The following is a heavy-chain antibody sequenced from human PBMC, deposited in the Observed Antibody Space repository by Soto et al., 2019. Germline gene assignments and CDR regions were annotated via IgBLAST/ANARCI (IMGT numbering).Heavy chain of an antibody. CDR1: GYTFTSDG. V-gene: IGHV1-18*01. CDR2: ISASSGNT. J-gene: IGHJ2*01. CDR3: ARDSQYWYFDL. Sequence: QVQLVQSGAQVKKPGASVKVSCKASGYTFTSDGISWVRQAPRQGLEWMGWISASSGNTNYAQKLQGRVTMTTDTSTSTAYMELRSLRSDDTAVYYCARDSQYWYFDLWGRGTLVTVSS.